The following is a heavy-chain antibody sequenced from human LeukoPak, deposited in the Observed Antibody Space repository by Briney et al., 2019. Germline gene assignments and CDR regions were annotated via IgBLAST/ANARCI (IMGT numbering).Heavy chain of an antibody. CDR3: ATDMIGTTDY. CDR2: FDPEDGET. CDR1: GYTLTELS. V-gene: IGHV1-24*01. Sequence: ASVKVSCKVSGYTLTELSMHWVRQAPGKGLEWMGGFDPEDGETIYAQKFQGRVTMTEDTSTDTAYMELSSLRPEDTAVHYCATDMIGTTDYWGQGTLVTVSS. J-gene: IGHJ4*02. D-gene: IGHD3-22*01.